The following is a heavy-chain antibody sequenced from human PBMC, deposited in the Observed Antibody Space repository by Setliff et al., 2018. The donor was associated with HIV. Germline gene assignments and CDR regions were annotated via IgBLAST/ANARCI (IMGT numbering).Heavy chain of an antibody. CDR3: ARRFYTLLSGYYTDL. V-gene: IGHV1-46*01. CDR1: GYGFSNYY. J-gene: IGHJ4*02. D-gene: IGHD3-3*01. CDR2: INPAGGRP. Sequence: ASVKVSCKTSGYGFSNYYLLWVRQSPGQGLEWMGVINPAGGRPTYAQKFQGRVTMTRDKSTSTVHMELTSLTSDDTAVYYCARRFYTLLSGYYTDLWGQGTQVTV.